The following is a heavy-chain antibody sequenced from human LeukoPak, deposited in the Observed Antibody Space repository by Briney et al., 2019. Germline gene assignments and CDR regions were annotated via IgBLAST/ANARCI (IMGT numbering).Heavy chain of an antibody. CDR3: ARVGSSGWYALYYFDY. Sequence: SETLSLTCTVSGGSISSYYWSWIRQPPEKGLEWIGYIYYSGSTNYNPSLKSRVTISVDTSKNQFSLKLSSVTAADTAVYYCARVGSSGWYALYYFDYWGQGTLVTVSS. CDR2: IYYSGST. V-gene: IGHV4-59*01. D-gene: IGHD6-19*01. J-gene: IGHJ4*02. CDR1: GGSISSYY.